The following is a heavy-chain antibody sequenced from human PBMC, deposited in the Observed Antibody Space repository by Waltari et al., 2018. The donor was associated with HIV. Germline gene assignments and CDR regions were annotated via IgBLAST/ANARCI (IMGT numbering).Heavy chain of an antibody. CDR2: ISYDGSNK. J-gene: IGHJ4*02. D-gene: IGHD2-2*01. CDR1: GFTFSSYD. Sequence: QVQLVESGGGVVQPGRSLRLSCAASGFTFSSYDMHWVRQAPGKGLEWVAVISYDGSNKYYADSVKGRFTISRDNSKNTLYLQMNSLRAEDTAVYYCARDPQYCSSTSCSYYFDYWGQGTLVTVSS. V-gene: IGHV3-30-3*01. CDR3: ARDPQYCSSTSCSYYFDY.